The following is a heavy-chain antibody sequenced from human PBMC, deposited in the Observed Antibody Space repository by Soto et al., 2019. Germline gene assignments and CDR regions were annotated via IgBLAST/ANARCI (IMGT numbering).Heavy chain of an antibody. J-gene: IGHJ4*02. CDR1: GGSISSYY. CDR3: ARHIRQSFTMVRGALDY. Sequence: QVQLQESGPGLVKPSETLSLTCTVSGGSISSYYWSWIRQPPGKGLEWIGYIYYSGSTNYNPSLMSRVPISVDTSKHQFALQLSSVTDADTAVYYCARHIRQSFTMVRGALDYWGQGTLVTVSS. D-gene: IGHD3-10*01. V-gene: IGHV4-59*08. CDR2: IYYSGST.